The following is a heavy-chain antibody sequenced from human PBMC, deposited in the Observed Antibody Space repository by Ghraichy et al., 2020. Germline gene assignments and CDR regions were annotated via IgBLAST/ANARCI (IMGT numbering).Heavy chain of an antibody. Sequence: SVKVSCKASGGTFSSYAISWVRQAPGQGLEWMGGIIPIFGTANYAQKFQGRVTITADESTSTAYMELSSLRSEDTAVYYCARLTYYDILTGQPWGQGTLVTVSS. CDR3: ARLTYYDILTGQP. CDR1: GGTFSSYA. CDR2: IIPIFGTA. D-gene: IGHD3-9*01. V-gene: IGHV1-69*13. J-gene: IGHJ4*02.